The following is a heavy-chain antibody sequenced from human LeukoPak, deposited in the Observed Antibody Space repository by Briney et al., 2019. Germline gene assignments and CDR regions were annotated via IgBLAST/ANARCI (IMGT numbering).Heavy chain of an antibody. CDR2: ISSSGSTI. CDR3: ARTDYYGSGSYYPFDY. D-gene: IGHD3-10*01. J-gene: IGHJ4*02. Sequence: GGPLRFPCAASEFTFSSFPMSWAGQAPGKGREGFSYISSSGSTIYYADSVKGRFTISRDNAKNSLYLQMNSLRAEDTAVYYCARTDYYGSGSYYPFDYWGQGTLVTVSS. CDR1: EFTFSSFP. V-gene: IGHV3-48*04.